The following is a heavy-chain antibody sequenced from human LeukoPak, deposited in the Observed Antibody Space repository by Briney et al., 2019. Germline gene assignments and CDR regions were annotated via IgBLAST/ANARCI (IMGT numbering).Heavy chain of an antibody. CDR2: ISYDGSNK. J-gene: IGHJ6*03. CDR3: AKLRGRYDSSGYYLEYYYYYMDV. D-gene: IGHD3-22*01. Sequence: GRSLRLSCAASGFTFSNYGMHWVRQAPGKGLEWVAFISYDGSNKYYADSVKGRFTISRDNSKNTLYLQMNSLRAEDTAVYYCAKLRGRYDSSGYYLEYYYYYMDVWGKGTTVTVSS. CDR1: GFTFSNYG. V-gene: IGHV3-30*18.